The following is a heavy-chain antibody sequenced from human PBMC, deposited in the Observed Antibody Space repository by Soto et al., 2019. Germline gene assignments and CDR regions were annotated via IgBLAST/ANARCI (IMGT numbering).Heavy chain of an antibody. CDR3: ARDPYSDFTHYFDY. CDR2: IYYSGST. V-gene: IGHV4-61*01. Sequence: PSETLSLTCTVSGGSVSSGSYYWSWIRQPPGKGLEWIGYIYYSGSTNYNPSLKSRVTISVDTSKNQFSLKLSSVTAADTAVYYCARDPYSDFTHYFDYWGQGTLVTVSS. CDR1: GGSVSSGSYY. D-gene: IGHD4-17*01. J-gene: IGHJ4*02.